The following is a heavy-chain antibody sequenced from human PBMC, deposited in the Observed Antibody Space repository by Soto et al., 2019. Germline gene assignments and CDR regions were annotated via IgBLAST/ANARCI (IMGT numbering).Heavy chain of an antibody. D-gene: IGHD6-25*01. Sequence: PSETLSLTCTVFGGSIRPYYWSWIRQPPGKELEWIGCIYYTGSTNYSPSLKSRVTMSLDTSKNLFSLKLSSVTAADTAVYYCARQGYSSGFDPWGQGTLVTVSS. J-gene: IGHJ5*02. V-gene: IGHV4-59*08. CDR2: IYYTGST. CDR3: ARQGYSSGFDP. CDR1: GGSIRPYY.